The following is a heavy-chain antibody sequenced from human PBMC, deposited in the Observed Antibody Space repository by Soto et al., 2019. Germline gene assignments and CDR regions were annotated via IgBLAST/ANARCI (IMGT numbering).Heavy chain of an antibody. Sequence: SETLSLTCRVSGGSMSGYYWSWIRQAPGKGLEWIGYVYYTGSTNYNPSLQSRVTISVDTSNKQFSLSLRLVTAADTAVYFCARSIAVPSSHIDHWGQGIRVTVSS. J-gene: IGHJ4*02. CDR2: VYYTGST. CDR1: GGSMSGYY. CDR3: ARSIAVPSSHIDH. V-gene: IGHV4-59*01. D-gene: IGHD6-6*01.